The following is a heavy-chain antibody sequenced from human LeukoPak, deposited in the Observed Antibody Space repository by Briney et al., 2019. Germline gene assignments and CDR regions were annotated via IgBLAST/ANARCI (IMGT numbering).Heavy chain of an antibody. J-gene: IGHJ4*02. V-gene: IGHV3-53*01. D-gene: IGHD3-9*01. Sequence: GGSLRLPCAASGFTVSSNYMSWVRQAPGKGLEWVSGIYSCGSTYYADSVKGRFTIPRDNPKNTLYLQMNSLRAEDTAVYYCARGLRYDILTGYGSQNPYYFDYWGQGTLVTVSS. CDR2: IYSCGST. CDR1: GFTVSSNY. CDR3: ARGLRYDILTGYGSQNPYYFDY.